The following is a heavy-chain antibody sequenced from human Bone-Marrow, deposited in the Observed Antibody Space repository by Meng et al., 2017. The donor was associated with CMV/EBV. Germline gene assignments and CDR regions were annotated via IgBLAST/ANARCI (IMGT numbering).Heavy chain of an antibody. CDR2: IYYSGST. Sequence: SGGSISSSSYYWGWIRQPPGKGLEWIGSIYYSGSTYYNPSLKSRVTISVDTSKNQFSLKLSSVTAADTAVYYCAVRFHDSSGYYLDYWGQGTLVTVSS. D-gene: IGHD3-22*01. J-gene: IGHJ4*02. CDR1: GGSISSSSYY. V-gene: IGHV4-39*01. CDR3: AVRFHDSSGYYLDY.